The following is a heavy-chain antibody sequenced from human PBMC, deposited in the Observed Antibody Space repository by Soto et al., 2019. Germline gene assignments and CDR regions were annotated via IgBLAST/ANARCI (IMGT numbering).Heavy chain of an antibody. CDR2: IYYSGST. CDR3: ARFPRGYSYGHFDY. Sequence: QVQLQESGPGLVKPSETLSLICTVSGGSISSYYWSWIRQPPGKGLEWIGYIYYSGSTNYNPSLKXXAXXSVDTSKNQFSLKLSSVTAADTAVYYCARFPRGYSYGHFDYWGQGTLVTVSS. J-gene: IGHJ4*02. CDR1: GGSISSYY. D-gene: IGHD5-18*01. V-gene: IGHV4-59*01.